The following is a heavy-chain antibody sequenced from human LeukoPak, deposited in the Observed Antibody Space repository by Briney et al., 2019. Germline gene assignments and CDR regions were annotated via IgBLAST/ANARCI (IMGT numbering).Heavy chain of an antibody. CDR1: GFTFSSYS. CDR2: ISSSGSTI. Sequence: GGSLRLSCAASGFTFSSYSMNWVRQAPGKGLEWVSYISSSGSTIYYADSVKGRFTISRDNAKSSLYLQMNSLRAEDTAVYFCARDAFGYSSGYYASLVDYWGQGTLVTVSS. CDR3: ARDAFGYSSGYYASLVDY. J-gene: IGHJ4*02. V-gene: IGHV3-48*01. D-gene: IGHD3-22*01.